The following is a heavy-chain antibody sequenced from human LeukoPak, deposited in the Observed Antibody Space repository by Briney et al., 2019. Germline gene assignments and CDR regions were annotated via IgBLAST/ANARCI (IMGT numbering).Heavy chain of an antibody. CDR2: INHSGST. J-gene: IGHJ4*02. CDR3: ARAGYYYDSSDYYSGPPDY. Sequence: SETLSLTCAVYGGSFSGYYWSWNRQPPGKGLEWIGEINHSGSTNYNPSLKSRVTISVDTSKNQFSLKLSSVTAADTAVYYCARAGYYYDSSDYYSGPPDYWGQGTLVTVSS. CDR1: GGSFSGYY. V-gene: IGHV4-34*01. D-gene: IGHD3-22*01.